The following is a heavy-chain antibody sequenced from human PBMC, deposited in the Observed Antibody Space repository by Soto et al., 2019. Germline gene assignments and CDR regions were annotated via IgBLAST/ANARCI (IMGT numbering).Heavy chain of an antibody. J-gene: IGHJ4*02. CDR2: ISGSGGSR. CDR3: ARSIYVDIVATTTFDY. CDR1: GFTFSNYA. Sequence: GGSLRLSCAASGFTFSNYAVTWVRRALGKGLEWVSDISGSGGSRYYADSVKGRFTISRDNSKNTLYLQMNSLRAEDTAVYYCARSIYVDIVATTTFDYWGQGTLVTVSS. V-gene: IGHV3-23*01. D-gene: IGHD5-12*01.